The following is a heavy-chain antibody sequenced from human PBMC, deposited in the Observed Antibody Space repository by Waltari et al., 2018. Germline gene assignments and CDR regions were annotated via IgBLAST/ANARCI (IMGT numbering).Heavy chain of an antibody. CDR2: IKQDGSDT. D-gene: IGHD5-18*01. CDR1: GFTFHSFW. V-gene: IGHV3-7*01. J-gene: IGHJ6*02. Sequence: EVHVVESGGGLVQPGGSLRLSCAASGFTFHSFWMSWVRQAPGKGVEWVASIKQDGSDTYYVDAVKGRFIISRDNAENSLFLQMSSLSAEDTAVYSCATTLFRTQRGDGVDVWGQGTTVIVSS. CDR3: ATTLFRTQRGDGVDV.